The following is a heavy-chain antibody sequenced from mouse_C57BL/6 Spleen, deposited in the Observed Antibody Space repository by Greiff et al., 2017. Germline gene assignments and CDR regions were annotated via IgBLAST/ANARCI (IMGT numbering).Heavy chain of an antibody. CDR3: ARGDYYGSSYGWYFDV. Sequence: VKLQQPGAELVKPGASVKLSCKASGYTFTSYWMHWVKQRPGQGLEWIGMIHPNSGSTNYNEKFKSKATLTVDKSSSTAYMQLSSLTSEDSAVYYCARGDYYGSSYGWYFDVWGTGTTVTVSS. V-gene: IGHV1-64*01. CDR2: IHPNSGST. D-gene: IGHD1-1*01. CDR1: GYTFTSYW. J-gene: IGHJ1*03.